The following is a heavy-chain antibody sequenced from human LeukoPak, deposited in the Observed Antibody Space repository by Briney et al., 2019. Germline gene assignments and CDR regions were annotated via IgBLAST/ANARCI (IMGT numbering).Heavy chain of an antibody. CDR3: ASGRHDFVH. J-gene: IGHJ4*01. Sequence: PGGSLRLSCAASGFAFSTYWMTWVRQAPGKGLEWVANINLYGNEVRYVASLKDRFAISRDNARNSLYLQMNSLRAEDTAVYYCASGRHDFVHWGPGTLVTVSS. CDR2: INLYGNEV. CDR1: GFAFSTYW. D-gene: IGHD3-16*01. V-gene: IGHV3-7*01.